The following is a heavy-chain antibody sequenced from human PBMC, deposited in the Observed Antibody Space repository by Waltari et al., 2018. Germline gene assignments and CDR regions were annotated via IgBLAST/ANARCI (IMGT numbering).Heavy chain of an antibody. D-gene: IGHD2-2*01. CDR3: ARKYCSSTSCYAPSFDY. Sequence: QVQLQESGPGLVKPSGTLSLTCAASGGSISSSNWWSWVRQPPGKGLEWIGEIYHGGSTNYNPSLKSRVTISVDKSKNQFSLKLRSVTAADTAVYYCARKYCSSTSCYAPSFDYWGQGTLVTVSS. CDR1: GGSISSSNW. CDR2: IYHGGST. V-gene: IGHV4-4*02. J-gene: IGHJ4*02.